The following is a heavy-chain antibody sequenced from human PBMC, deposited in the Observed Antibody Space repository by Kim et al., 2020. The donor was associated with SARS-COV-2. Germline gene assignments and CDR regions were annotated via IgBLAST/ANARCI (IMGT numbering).Heavy chain of an antibody. CDR3: ARLGSYGYGYFDY. Sequence: SNPPLKTRDPLSVDTSKTQFSPKLSSVTAADTAVYYCARLGSYGYGYFDYWGQGTLVTVSS. D-gene: IGHD5-18*01. V-gene: IGHV4-59*08. J-gene: IGHJ4*02.